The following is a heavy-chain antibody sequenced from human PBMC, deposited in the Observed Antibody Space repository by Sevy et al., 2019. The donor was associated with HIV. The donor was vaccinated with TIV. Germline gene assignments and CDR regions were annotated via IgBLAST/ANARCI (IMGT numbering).Heavy chain of an antibody. V-gene: IGHV3-21*01. CDR2: MTSSGSYI. CDR3: VRDGWNY. D-gene: IGHD2-15*01. CDR1: GFTFSTST. Sequence: GGSLRLSCAASGFTFSTSTMNWVRQAPGKGLEWVSLMTSSGSYILYADSVKGRFTISRDNAKDSVFLQMNSLRVEDTAVYYCVRDGWNYWGQGTLVTVSS. J-gene: IGHJ4*02.